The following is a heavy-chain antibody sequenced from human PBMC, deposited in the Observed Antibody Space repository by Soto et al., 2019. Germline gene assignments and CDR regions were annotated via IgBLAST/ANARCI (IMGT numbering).Heavy chain of an antibody. CDR3: ASHTGNFDY. J-gene: IGHJ4*02. Sequence: SETLSLTCTASGGSISSSSYYWGWIRQPPGKGLEWIGSIHYSGSTYYNPSLKSRVTISVDTSKNQFSLKLSSVTAADTAVYYCASHTGNFDYWGQGTLVTVSS. CDR2: IHYSGST. CDR1: GGSISSSSYY. V-gene: IGHV4-39*01. D-gene: IGHD4-4*01.